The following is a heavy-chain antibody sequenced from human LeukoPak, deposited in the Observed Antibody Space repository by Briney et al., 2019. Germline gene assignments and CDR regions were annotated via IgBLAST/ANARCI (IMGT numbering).Heavy chain of an antibody. D-gene: IGHD3-22*01. CDR3: ARGTGFYDSSGHYYWGYFDS. CDR2: IYYSGTT. J-gene: IGHJ4*02. CDR1: GGSISSHY. Sequence: WETLSLSCTVSGGSISSHYWSWFRQTPGERPEWIAFIYYSGTTNYNPSLKGRVTISIDSSKNQFSLKLSSVTAADTAIYYCARGTGFYDSSGHYYWGYFDSWGQGTLVPVSS. V-gene: IGHV4-59*11.